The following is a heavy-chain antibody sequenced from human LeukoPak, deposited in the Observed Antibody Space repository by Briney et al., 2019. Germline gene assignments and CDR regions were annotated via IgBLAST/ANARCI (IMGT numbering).Heavy chain of an antibody. CDR2: IYHSGST. V-gene: IGHV4-38-2*01. J-gene: IGHJ4*02. CDR3: ARGGSPVGATNDY. D-gene: IGHD1-26*01. CDR1: GYSISSGYY. Sequence: SETLSLTCAVSGYSISSGYYWGWIRQPPGKGLEWIGSIYHSGSTYYNPSLKSRVTISVDTSENQFSLKLSSVTAADTAVYYCARGGSPVGATNDYWGQGTLVTVSS.